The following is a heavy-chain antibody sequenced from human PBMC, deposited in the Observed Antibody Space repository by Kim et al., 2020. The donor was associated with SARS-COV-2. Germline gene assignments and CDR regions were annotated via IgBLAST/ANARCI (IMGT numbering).Heavy chain of an antibody. CDR3: ARESGSSGDAAWFDP. D-gene: IGHD3-10*01. CDR1: GFTISNSH. Sequence: GGSLRLSCSVSGFTISNSHMHWVRQAPGRGLEWVALSPHDGGMRQYAESVKGRFTISRDNSNNALYLQMDRLRLEDTALYYCARESGSSGDAAWFDPWGQGTLVTVSP. V-gene: IGHV3-30*04. J-gene: IGHJ5*02. CDR2: SPHDGGMR.